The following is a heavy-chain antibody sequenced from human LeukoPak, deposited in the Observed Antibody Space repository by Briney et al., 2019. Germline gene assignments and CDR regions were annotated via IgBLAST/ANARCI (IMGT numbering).Heavy chain of an antibody. D-gene: IGHD6-19*01. J-gene: IGHJ4*02. V-gene: IGHV3-21*01. CDR2: ISSSSSYI. Sequence: PGGSLRLSCAASGFTFGSYSMNWVRQAPGKGLEWVSSISSSSSYIYYADSVKGRFTISRDNAKNSLYLQMNSLRAEDTAVYYCARFSSGWPSFDYWGQGTLVTVSS. CDR3: ARFSSGWPSFDY. CDR1: GFTFGSYS.